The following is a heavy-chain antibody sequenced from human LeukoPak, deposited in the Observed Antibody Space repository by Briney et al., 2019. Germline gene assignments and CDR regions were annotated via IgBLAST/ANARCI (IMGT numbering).Heavy chain of an antibody. V-gene: IGHV1-46*01. J-gene: IGHJ4*02. CDR2: INPSGGST. Sequence: ASVKVSCKASGYTFTDYYMHWVRQAPGQGLEWMGIINPSGGSTSYAQKFQGRVTMTRDTSTSTVYMELSSLRSEDTAVYYCASALRWLQPFDYWGQGTLVTVSS. CDR1: GYTFTDYY. D-gene: IGHD5-24*01. CDR3: ASALRWLQPFDY.